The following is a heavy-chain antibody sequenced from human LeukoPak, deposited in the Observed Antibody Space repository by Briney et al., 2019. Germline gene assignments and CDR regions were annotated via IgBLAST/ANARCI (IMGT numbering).Heavy chain of an antibody. CDR1: GGSFSGYY. CDR2: INHSGST. J-gene: IGHJ6*03. Sequence: PSETLSLTCAVYGGSFSGYYWSWIRQPPGKGLEWIGEINHSGSTNYNPSLKSRVTISVDTSKSQFSLKLSSVTAADTAVYYCASSSWFTYYYYYMDVWGKGTTVTVSS. CDR3: ASSSWFTYYYYYMDV. V-gene: IGHV4-34*01. D-gene: IGHD6-13*01.